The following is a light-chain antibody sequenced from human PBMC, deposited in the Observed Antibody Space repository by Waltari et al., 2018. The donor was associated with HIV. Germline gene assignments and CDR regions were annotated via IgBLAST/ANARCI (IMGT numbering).Light chain of an antibody. CDR1: SPNTGAGYD. V-gene: IGLV1-40*01. Sequence: QSVRPQPPSVSGAPGQRVAISCTGSSPNTGAGYDVHWYHQLTGTAPKLLIHGYSHRPPGVPGRFSASKSGTSASLPITGLQAEDEADYSCQSYSSSLGAYLFGTGTKVTVL. CDR2: GYS. J-gene: IGLJ1*01. CDR3: QSYSSSLGAYL.